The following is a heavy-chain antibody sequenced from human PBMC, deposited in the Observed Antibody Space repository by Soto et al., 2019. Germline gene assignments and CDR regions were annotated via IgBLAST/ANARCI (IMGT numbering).Heavy chain of an antibody. CDR2: IYYSGST. Sequence: SETLSLTCTVSGGSISSSSYYWGWIRQPPGKGLEWIGSIYYSGSTYYNPSLKSRVTISVDTSKNQFSLKLSSVTAADTAVYYCASPNRPGSSWFPYYYYYGMDVWGQGTTVTVSS. V-gene: IGHV4-39*01. CDR3: ASPNRPGSSWFPYYYYYGMDV. D-gene: IGHD6-13*01. CDR1: GGSISSSSYY. J-gene: IGHJ6*02.